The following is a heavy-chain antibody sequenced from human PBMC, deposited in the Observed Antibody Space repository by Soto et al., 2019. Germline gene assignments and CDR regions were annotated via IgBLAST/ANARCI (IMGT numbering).Heavy chain of an antibody. D-gene: IGHD3-16*01. CDR3: AKGEKIMITSSSFDY. CDR2: ISGSGGST. CDR1: GFTFSSYA. J-gene: IGHJ4*02. Sequence: GGSLRLSCAASGFTFSSYAMSWVRQAPGKGLEWVSAISGSGGSTYYADSVKGRFTISRDNSKNTLYLQMNSLRAEDTAVYYCAKGEKIMITSSSFDYWGQATLVTVSS. V-gene: IGHV3-23*01.